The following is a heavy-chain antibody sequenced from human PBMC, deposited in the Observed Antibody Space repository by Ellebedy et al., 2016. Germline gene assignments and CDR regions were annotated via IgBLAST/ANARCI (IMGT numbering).Heavy chain of an antibody. CDR3: AKDQVAGELFGWFDP. Sequence: GESLKISXAASGFTFSSYAMSWVRQAPGKGLEWVSAISGSGGSTYYADSVKGRFTISRDNSKNTLYLQMNSLRAEDTAVYYCAKDQVAGELFGWFDPWGQGTLVTVSS. CDR2: ISGSGGST. J-gene: IGHJ5*02. CDR1: GFTFSSYA. V-gene: IGHV3-23*01. D-gene: IGHD3-10*01.